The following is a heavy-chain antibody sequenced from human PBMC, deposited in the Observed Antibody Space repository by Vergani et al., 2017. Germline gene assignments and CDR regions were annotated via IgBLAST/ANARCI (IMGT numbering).Heavy chain of an antibody. CDR3: ARGGYDFWSGYYRAGWFDP. CDR1: GGSISSGSYY. CDR2: IYTSGST. J-gene: IGHJ5*02. Sequence: QVQLQESGPGLVKPSQTLSLTCTVSGGSISSGSYYWSWIRQPARKGLEWIGRIYTSGSTNYNPSLKSRVTMSVDTSKNQFSLKLSSVTAADTAVYYCARGGYDFWSGYYRAGWFDPWGQGTLVTVSS. D-gene: IGHD3-3*01. V-gene: IGHV4-61*02.